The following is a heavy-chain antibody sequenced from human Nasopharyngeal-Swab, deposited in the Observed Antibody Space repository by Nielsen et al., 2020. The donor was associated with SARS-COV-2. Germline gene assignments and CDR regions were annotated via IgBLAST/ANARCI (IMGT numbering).Heavy chain of an antibody. CDR1: GFTFSSYW. CDR3: ARGMWFRELSTTFYYYGMDV. J-gene: IGHJ6*02. D-gene: IGHD3-10*01. CDR2: IKQDGSEK. V-gene: IGHV3-7*01. Sequence: GGSLRLSCAASGFTFSSYWMSWVRQAPGKGLEWAANIKQDGSEKYYVDSVKGRFTISRDNAKNSLYLQMNSLRAEDTAVYYCARGMWFRELSTTFYYYGMDVWGQGTTVTVSS.